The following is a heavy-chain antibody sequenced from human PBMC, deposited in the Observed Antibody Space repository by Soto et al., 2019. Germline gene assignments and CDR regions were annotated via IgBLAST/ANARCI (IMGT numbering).Heavy chain of an antibody. V-gene: IGHV1-2*02. CDR3: ARVKNYYDSSGPFDD. CDR1: GYTFTGYF. Sequence: QVQLVQSGAEVKKPGASVKVSCKTSGYTFTGYFMHWVRQAPGQGLEWMGWINPNSGDTKYAEKFHGRVTMTRDTSISTAYMELSRLRSDDTAVYYCARVKNYYDSSGPFDDWGQGTLVTVSS. CDR2: INPNSGDT. J-gene: IGHJ4*02. D-gene: IGHD3-22*01.